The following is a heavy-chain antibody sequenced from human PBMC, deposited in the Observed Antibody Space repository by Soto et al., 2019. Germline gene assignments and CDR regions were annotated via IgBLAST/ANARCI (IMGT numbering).Heavy chain of an antibody. CDR3: AKALAYYDSSGYFFDY. J-gene: IGHJ4*02. CDR2: ISYDGSNK. CDR1: GFTFSSYG. Sequence: GGSLRLSCAASGFTFSSYGMHWVRQAPGKGLEWVAVISYDGSNKYYADSVKGRFTISRDNSKNTLYLQMNSLRAEDTAVYYCAKALAYYDSSGYFFDYWGQGTLVTVSS. D-gene: IGHD3-22*01. V-gene: IGHV3-30*18.